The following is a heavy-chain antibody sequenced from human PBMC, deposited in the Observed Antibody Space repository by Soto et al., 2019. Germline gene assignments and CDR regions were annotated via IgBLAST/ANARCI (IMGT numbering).Heavy chain of an antibody. CDR1: GGSISNYY. CDR2: IYYSGFT. Sequence: SETLSLTCTVSGGSISNYYWTWIRQPPGKGLEWIGYIYYSGFTNYNPSLESRATISVDHSKNQFFLTLRSVTAADTAVYYCARDYGDYSFFFDYWGQGALVTVSS. J-gene: IGHJ4*02. D-gene: IGHD4-17*01. V-gene: IGHV4-59*01. CDR3: ARDYGDYSFFFDY.